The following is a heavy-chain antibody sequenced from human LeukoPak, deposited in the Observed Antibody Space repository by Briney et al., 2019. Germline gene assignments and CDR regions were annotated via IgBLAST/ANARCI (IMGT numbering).Heavy chain of an antibody. J-gene: IGHJ5*02. Sequence: GGSLRLSCEASGFTFSIYGMHWVRQAPGKGLEWVTFIRYDGSSKSYADSVKGRFTISRDNSKNSLYLQMNSLRAEDTAVYYCARRFDLWGQGTLVTVSS. CDR1: GFTFSIYG. CDR2: IRYDGSSK. V-gene: IGHV3-30*02. CDR3: ARRFDL.